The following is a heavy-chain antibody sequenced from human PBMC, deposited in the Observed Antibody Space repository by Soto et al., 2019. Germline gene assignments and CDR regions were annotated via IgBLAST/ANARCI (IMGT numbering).Heavy chain of an antibody. Sequence: ASVKVSCKASGYTLTNYDITWVRQAPGQGLEWMGWISAYNGNTNHAQKGQGRVTMTTDTSTSTAYMELRSLRFDDTAVYYCERAGFYDRGWFDPGGQGTLVTVSS. V-gene: IGHV1-18*04. CDR3: ERAGFYDRGWFDP. CDR1: GYTLTNYD. CDR2: ISAYNGNT. D-gene: IGHD3-22*01. J-gene: IGHJ5*02.